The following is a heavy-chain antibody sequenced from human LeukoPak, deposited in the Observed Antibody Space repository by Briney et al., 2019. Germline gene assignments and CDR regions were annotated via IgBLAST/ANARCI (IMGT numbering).Heavy chain of an antibody. CDR3: ARAGEVYNSGSYLEY. D-gene: IGHD6-19*01. CDR1: GRTFSSYA. Sequence: SVKVSCNASGRTFSSYAISWVPQAPGQGLEWMGGFIPFFGPANYAQKFQGRVTITADESTSTAYMELSSLRSEGTAVYYCARAGEVYNSGSYLEYWGQGTLVTVSS. J-gene: IGHJ4*02. V-gene: IGHV1-69*13. CDR2: FIPFFGPA.